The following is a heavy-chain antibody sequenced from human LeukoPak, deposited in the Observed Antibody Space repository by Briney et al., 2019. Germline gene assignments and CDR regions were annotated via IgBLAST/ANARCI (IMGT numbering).Heavy chain of an antibody. J-gene: IGHJ4*02. D-gene: IGHD3-22*01. CDR1: GFTFSSYG. CDR2: IRYDGSNK. Sequence: TGGSLRLSCAASGFTFSSYGMHWVRQAPGKGLEWVAFIRYDGSNKYYADSVKGRFTISRDNSKNTLYLQMNSLRAEDTAVYYCAKGFGSYYYDSSGSDWGQGTLVIVSS. CDR3: AKGFGSYYYDSSGSD. V-gene: IGHV3-30*02.